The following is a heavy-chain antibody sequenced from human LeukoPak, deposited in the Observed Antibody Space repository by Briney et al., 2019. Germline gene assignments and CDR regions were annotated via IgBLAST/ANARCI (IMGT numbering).Heavy chain of an antibody. CDR1: GGSISSGSYY. CDR2: VYTSGST. CDR3: AREKGKNIAAAGTIDY. V-gene: IGHV4-61*02. D-gene: IGHD6-13*01. J-gene: IGHJ4*02. Sequence: SQTLSLTCTVSGGSISSGSYYWSWIRQPAGKGLEWTGRVYTSGSTNYNPSLKSRVTISVDTSKNQFSLKLSSVTAADTAVYYCAREKGKNIAAAGTIDYWGQGTLVTVSS.